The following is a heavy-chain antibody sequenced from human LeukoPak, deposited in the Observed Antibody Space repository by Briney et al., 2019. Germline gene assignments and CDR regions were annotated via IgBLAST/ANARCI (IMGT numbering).Heavy chain of an antibody. D-gene: IGHD5-24*01. CDR2: INHSGST. Sequence: PSETLSLTCAVYGGSFSGYYWSWIRQPPGKGLEWIGEINHSGSTYYNPSLKSRVTISVDTSKNQFSLKLSSVTAADTAVYYCARGWLQLVYWGQGTLVTVSS. V-gene: IGHV4-34*09. J-gene: IGHJ4*02. CDR3: ARGWLQLVY. CDR1: GGSFSGYY.